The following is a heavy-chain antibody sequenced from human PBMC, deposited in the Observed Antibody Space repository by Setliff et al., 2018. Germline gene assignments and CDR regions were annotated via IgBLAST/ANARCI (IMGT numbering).Heavy chain of an antibody. Sequence: KPSETLSLTCTVSGGSISSHYWSWIRQPPGKGLEWIGSIYYSGSTNYNPSLKSRVTISVDTSKNQFSLKLSSVTAADTAVYYCARLGGYGDYRTYYFDYWGQGTLVTVSS. CDR1: GGSISSHY. CDR2: IYYSGST. V-gene: IGHV4-59*11. CDR3: ARLGGYGDYRTYYFDY. J-gene: IGHJ4*02. D-gene: IGHD4-17*01.